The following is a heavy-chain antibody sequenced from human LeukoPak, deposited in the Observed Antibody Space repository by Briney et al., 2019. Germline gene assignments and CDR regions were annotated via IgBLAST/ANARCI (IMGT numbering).Heavy chain of an antibody. CDR3: TREEDTALVTDWFDP. D-gene: IGHD5-18*01. Sequence: ASVKVSCKVSGYSFTGSYMHWVRQAPGQGLEWMGRINPNTGGTLYAQSFQGRVTMTRDTSIITVYMELTRLTSGDTAVYYCTREEDTALVTDWFDPWGQGTLVTVSS. V-gene: IGHV1-2*06. CDR2: INPNTGGT. CDR1: GYSFTGSY. J-gene: IGHJ5*02.